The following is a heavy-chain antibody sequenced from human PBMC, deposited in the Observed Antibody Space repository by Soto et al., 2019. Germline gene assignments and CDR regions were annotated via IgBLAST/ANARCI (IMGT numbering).Heavy chain of an antibody. CDR3: VRASWNYYYYGMDI. CDR1: GFTFSDYA. J-gene: IGHJ6*02. V-gene: IGHV3-30*03. Sequence: GGSLRLSCAASGFTFSDYAMHWVRQAPGKGLEWVAVVSHDGRNTHYADSVKGRFTISRDSSKNTVSLEMTSLRAEDTAVYYCVRASWNYYYYGMDIWGQGTTVTVSS. D-gene: IGHD1-1*01. CDR2: VSHDGRNT.